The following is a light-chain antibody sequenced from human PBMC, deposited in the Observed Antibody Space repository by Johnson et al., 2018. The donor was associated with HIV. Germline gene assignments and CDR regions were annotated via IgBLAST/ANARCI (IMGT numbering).Light chain of an antibody. CDR2: DNY. CDR3: GTWDSSLSVSYV. CDR1: TSNIGNND. V-gene: IGLV1-51*01. Sequence: QFVLTQPPSVSAAPGQKVTFSCSGSTSNIGNNDVSWYRHLPGTAPKLLIYDNYKRPSGIPDRFSGSKSGTSATLGITALQTGDEADYYCGTWDSSLSVSYVLGSGTTVTVL. J-gene: IGLJ1*01.